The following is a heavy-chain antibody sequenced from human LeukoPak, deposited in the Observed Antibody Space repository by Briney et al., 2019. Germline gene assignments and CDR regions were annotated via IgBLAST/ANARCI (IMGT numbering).Heavy chain of an antibody. CDR1: GFTFSSYA. Sequence: GGSLRLSCAASGFTFSSYAMSWVRQAPGKGLEWVSGISASGGVTYYADSVKGRFTISRDNAKNSLYLQMNSLRAEDTAVYYCASSQQLEYFQHWGQGTLVTVSS. V-gene: IGHV3-23*01. CDR2: ISASGGVT. J-gene: IGHJ1*01. D-gene: IGHD6-13*01. CDR3: ASSQQLEYFQH.